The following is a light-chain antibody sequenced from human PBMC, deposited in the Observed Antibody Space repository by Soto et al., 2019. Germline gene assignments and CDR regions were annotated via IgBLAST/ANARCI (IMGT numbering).Light chain of an antibody. J-gene: IGLJ2*01. Sequence: QSVLTQPPSASGTPGQRVTISCSGSRSNIGVNIVNWYQQLPGAAPKVVIYTTNQRPSGVPDRFSGSKSGSSASLAISGLQSDDEATYYCAVWDDSLNGVIFGAGTKLTVL. V-gene: IGLV1-44*01. CDR3: AVWDDSLNGVI. CDR1: RSNIGVNI. CDR2: TTN.